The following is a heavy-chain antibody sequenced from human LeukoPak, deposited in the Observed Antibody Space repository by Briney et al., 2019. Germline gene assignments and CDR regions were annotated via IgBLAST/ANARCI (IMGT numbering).Heavy chain of an antibody. CDR3: ASTQTFDY. J-gene: IGHJ4*02. CDR2: IKQDGSEK. V-gene: IGHV3-7*05. Sequence: PGGSLRLSCAAPGFTFSNYWMSWVRQAPGKGLEWVANIKQDGSEKYYADSVKGRFTISRDNAKSSLYLQLNSLRVEDTAVYHCASTQTFDYWGQGTLVTVSS. CDR1: GFTFSNYW.